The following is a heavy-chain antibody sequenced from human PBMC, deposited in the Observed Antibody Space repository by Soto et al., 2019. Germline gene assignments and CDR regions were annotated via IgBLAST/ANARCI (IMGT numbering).Heavy chain of an antibody. Sequence: PSETLSLTCTVSGGSISSRSYYWGWIRQPPGKGLEWIGSIYYSGSTYYNPSLKSRVTISVDTPKNQFSLKLSSVTAADTAVYYCARQRYYDSSGYYSDYWGQGTLVTVSS. V-gene: IGHV4-39*01. D-gene: IGHD3-22*01. CDR1: GGSISSRSYY. CDR3: ARQRYYDSSGYYSDY. J-gene: IGHJ4*02. CDR2: IYYSGST.